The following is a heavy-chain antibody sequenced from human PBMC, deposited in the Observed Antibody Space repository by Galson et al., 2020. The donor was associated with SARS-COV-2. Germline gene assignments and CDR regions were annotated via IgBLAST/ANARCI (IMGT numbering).Heavy chain of an antibody. D-gene: IGHD3-3*01. CDR3: AHFKPAYYDFWSGYSFDY. Sequence: SGPTLVKPTQTLTLTCTFSGFSLSTSGVGVGWIRQPPGKALEWLALIYWDDDKRYSPSLKSRLTITKDTSKNQVVLTMTNMDPVDTATYYCAHFKPAYYDFWSGYSFDYWGQGTLVTVSS. CDR1: GFSLSTSGVG. CDR2: IYWDDDK. V-gene: IGHV2-5*02. J-gene: IGHJ4*02.